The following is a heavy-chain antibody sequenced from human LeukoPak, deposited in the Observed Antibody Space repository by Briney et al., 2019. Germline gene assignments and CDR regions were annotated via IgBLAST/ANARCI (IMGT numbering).Heavy chain of an antibody. J-gene: IGHJ4*02. D-gene: IGHD2-2*01. V-gene: IGHV4-59*12. CDR3: ARDLPGYCSSTSCSHFDY. Sequence: SETLSLTCTVSGGSISSYFWSWIRQPPGKGLEWIGYIYYSGSTNYNPSLKSRVTISVDTSKNQFSLKLSSVTAADTAVYYCARDLPGYCSSTSCSHFDYWGQGTLVTVSS. CDR1: GGSISSYF. CDR2: IYYSGST.